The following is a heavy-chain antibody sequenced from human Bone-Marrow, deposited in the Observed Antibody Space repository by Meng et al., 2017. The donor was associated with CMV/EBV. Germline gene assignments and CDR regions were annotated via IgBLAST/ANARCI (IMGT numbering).Heavy chain of an antibody. D-gene: IGHD3-22*01. CDR1: GFTFSSYD. J-gene: IGHJ4*02. V-gene: IGHV3-30*02. CDR3: AKAQYSYDSIASGG. CDR2: IRYDGSTK. Sequence: GESLKISCAASGFTFSSYDMHWVRQAPGKGLEWVAFIRYDGSTKYFADSIKGRFTMSRDNSKNTLYLQMNSLRTEDTAVYYCAKAQYSYDSIASGGWGQGTLVTVSS.